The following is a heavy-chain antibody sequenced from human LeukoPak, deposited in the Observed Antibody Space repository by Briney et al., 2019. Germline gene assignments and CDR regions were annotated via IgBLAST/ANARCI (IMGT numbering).Heavy chain of an antibody. CDR2: INHSGST. J-gene: IGHJ6*02. CDR3: ASSEMATNSGMDV. CDR1: GGSFSGYY. D-gene: IGHD5-24*01. V-gene: IGHV4-34*01. Sequence: PSETLSLTCAVYGGSFSGYYWSWIRQPPGKGLEWIGEINHSGSTNYNPSLKSRVTISVDTSKNQFSLKLSSVTAADTAVYYCASSEMATNSGMDVWGQGTTVTVFS.